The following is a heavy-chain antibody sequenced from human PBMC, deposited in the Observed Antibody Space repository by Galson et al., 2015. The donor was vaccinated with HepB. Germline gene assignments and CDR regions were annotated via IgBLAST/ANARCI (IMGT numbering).Heavy chain of an antibody. CDR1: GFTFSDYY. CDR3: ARVAASDYGDHTHFDY. CDR2: ISSSSSST. V-gene: IGHV3-11*06. J-gene: IGHJ4*02. Sequence: SLRLSCAASGFTFSDYYMSWIRQAPGKGLEWVSYISSSSSSTNYADSVKGRFTISRVNAKNSLYLQMNGLRAEDTAVYYCARVAASDYGDHTHFDYWGQGTLVTVSS. D-gene: IGHD4-17*01.